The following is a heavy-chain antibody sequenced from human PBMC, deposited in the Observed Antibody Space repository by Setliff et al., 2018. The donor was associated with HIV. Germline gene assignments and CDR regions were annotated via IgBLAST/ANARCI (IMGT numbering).Heavy chain of an antibody. CDR1: NDSINYQY. J-gene: IGHJ4*02. V-gene: IGHV4-59*11. CDR3: ARGRRRSSTPYYFDY. CDR2: IYYSGNT. Sequence: SETLSLTCTVSNDSINYQYWAWIRQPPGKGLEWIGSIYYSGNTNYNPSLKSRVTISIDTSKSQFSLKLTSVSAADTAMYYCARGRRRSSTPYYFDYWGQGTLVSVSS.